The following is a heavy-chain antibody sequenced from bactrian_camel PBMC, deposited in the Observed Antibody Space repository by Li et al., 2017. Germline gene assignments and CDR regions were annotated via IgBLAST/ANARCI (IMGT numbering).Heavy chain of an antibody. CDR1: GYTSSNYC. CDR3: VADSSFRCRGLSISLFQSSFSY. CDR2: IDMAGDT. V-gene: IGHV3S26*01. Sequence: HVQLVESGGGSVQPGESLRLSCTASGYTSSNYCIAWFRQTPGNEREGIATIDMAGDTTYSDSVKGRFTISKDNAKTTLYLQMNNLQPEDTAMYYCVADSSFRCRGLSISLFQSSFSYWGQGTQVTVS. D-gene: IGHD7*01. J-gene: IGHJ6*01.